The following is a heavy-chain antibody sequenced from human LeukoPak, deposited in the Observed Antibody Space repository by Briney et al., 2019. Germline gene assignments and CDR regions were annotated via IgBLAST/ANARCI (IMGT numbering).Heavy chain of an antibody. CDR2: TRYDGSNK. CDR1: GFTFSSYG. CDR3: ASGYYDILTGYVY. J-gene: IGHJ4*02. V-gene: IGHV3-30*02. D-gene: IGHD3-9*01. Sequence: PGGSLRLSCAASGFTFSSYGMYWVRQAPGKGLEWVAFTRYDGSNKYYADSVKGRFTISRGNSKNTLYLQMNSLRAEDTAVYYCASGYYDILTGYVYWGQGTLVTVSS.